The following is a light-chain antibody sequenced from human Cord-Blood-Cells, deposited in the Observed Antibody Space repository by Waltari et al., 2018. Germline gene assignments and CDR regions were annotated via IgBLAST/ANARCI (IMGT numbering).Light chain of an antibody. V-gene: IGLV1-40*01. CDR1: SSNTGAGYD. Sequence: QSVLTQPPSVSGAPGQRVTISCTGSSSNTGAGYDVQGYQWLPGTAPKLLIYGNSNRRSGVPDRFSGSKSGTSASRAITVLQAEDEADYYCESYDRSHWVFGGGTKLTVL. CDR3: ESYDRSHWV. J-gene: IGLJ3*02. CDR2: GNS.